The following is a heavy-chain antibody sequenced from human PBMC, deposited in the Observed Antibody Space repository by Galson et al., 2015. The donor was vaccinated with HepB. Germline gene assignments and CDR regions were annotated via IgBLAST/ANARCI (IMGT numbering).Heavy chain of an antibody. Sequence: CAISGDSVSSNSASWNWVRQSPSRGLEWLGRTYFMSKWHNDYAVSVKTRTTIIEDTSKNQFSLQLSSVTPDDTAVYYCARAPNFKSGWPNYYSYYYGMDVWGQGTTVTVSS. J-gene: IGHJ6*02. CDR3: ARAPNFKSGWPNYYSYYYGMDV. CDR2: TYFMSKWHN. D-gene: IGHD6-19*01. V-gene: IGHV6-1*01. CDR1: GDSVSSNSAS.